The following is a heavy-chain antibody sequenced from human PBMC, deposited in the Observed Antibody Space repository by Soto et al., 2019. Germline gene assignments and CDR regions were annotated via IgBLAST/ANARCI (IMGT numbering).Heavy chain of an antibody. Sequence: EVQLVESGGGLVKPGGSLRLSCAASGFTFSSYSMNWVRQAPGKGLEWVSSISSSSSYIYYADSVKGRFTISRDNAKNSLYLQMNSLRAEDTAVYYCARGAARPGGYFDYWCQGTLVTVSS. D-gene: IGHD6-6*01. J-gene: IGHJ4*02. V-gene: IGHV3-21*01. CDR1: GFTFSSYS. CDR3: ARGAARPGGYFDY. CDR2: ISSSSSYI.